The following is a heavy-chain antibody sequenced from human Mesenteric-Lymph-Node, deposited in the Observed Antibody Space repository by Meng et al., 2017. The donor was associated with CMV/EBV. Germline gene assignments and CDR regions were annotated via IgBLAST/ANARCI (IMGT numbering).Heavy chain of an antibody. Sequence: TVSCTGSGYSFTSYWIGWVRQLPGKGLEWMGIIYPGDSDTRYSPSFQGQVTISADKANSTAYLQWSSLKASDTAMYYCAVRFLERGWFDPWGQGTLVTVSS. J-gene: IGHJ5*02. CDR2: IYPGDSDT. CDR1: GYSFTSYW. D-gene: IGHD3-3*01. V-gene: IGHV5-51*01. CDR3: AVRFLERGWFDP.